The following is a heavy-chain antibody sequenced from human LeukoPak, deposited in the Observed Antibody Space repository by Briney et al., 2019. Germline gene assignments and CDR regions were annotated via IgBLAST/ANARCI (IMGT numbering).Heavy chain of an antibody. J-gene: IGHJ5*02. CDR3: ARGGTPWFDP. D-gene: IGHD3-16*01. CDR1: GGSISSGGYF. CDR2: IYYSGST. V-gene: IGHV4-31*03. Sequence: SETLSLTCTVSGGSISSGGYFWSWIRQTPGKGLEWIGYIYYSGSTYYNPSLKSRVTISVDTSKNQFSLKLSSVTAADTAVYYCARGGTPWFDPWGQGTLVTVSS.